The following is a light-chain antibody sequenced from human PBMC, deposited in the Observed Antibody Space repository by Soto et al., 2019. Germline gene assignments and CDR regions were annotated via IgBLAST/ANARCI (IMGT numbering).Light chain of an antibody. CDR2: EVS. Sequence: QSVLTQPPSASGSPGHSVTISCTGSSSDVGNYNYVSWYQQHPGEAPKLMIYEVSKRPSGVPDRFSGSTSGNTASLTVSGLQAEDEADYFCSSYAGSTVVFGGGTKVTVL. V-gene: IGLV2-8*01. CDR3: SSYAGSTVV. J-gene: IGLJ2*01. CDR1: SSDVGNYNY.